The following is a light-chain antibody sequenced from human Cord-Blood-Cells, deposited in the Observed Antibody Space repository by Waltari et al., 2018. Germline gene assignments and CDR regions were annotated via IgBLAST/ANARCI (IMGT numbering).Light chain of an antibody. CDR2: AAS. J-gene: IGKJ1*01. CDR1: QSISSY. V-gene: IGKV1-39*01. Sequence: DIQKTQSPSSLSASLGHRVNITCRASQSISSYLNWYQQKPGKAPKLLIYAASSLQSGVPSRFSGSGSGTDFTLTISSLQPEDFATYYCQQSYSTPPTFGQGTKVEIK. CDR3: QQSYSTPPT.